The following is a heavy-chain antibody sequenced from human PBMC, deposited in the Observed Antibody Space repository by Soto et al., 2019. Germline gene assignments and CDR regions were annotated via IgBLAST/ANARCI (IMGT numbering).Heavy chain of an antibody. Sequence: SETLSLTCAVSGGFISSGDYSWSWIRQPPGKGLEWIGYIYHSGSTYYNPSLKSRVTISVDRSKNQFSLKLSSVTAADTAVYYGARGGNDYVWGSYPRWYKCFDPWGQGTLVPVSS. CDR3: ARGGNDYVWGSYPRWYKCFDP. CDR2: IYHSGST. V-gene: IGHV4-30-2*01. D-gene: IGHD3-16*02. CDR1: GGFISSGDYS. J-gene: IGHJ5*02.